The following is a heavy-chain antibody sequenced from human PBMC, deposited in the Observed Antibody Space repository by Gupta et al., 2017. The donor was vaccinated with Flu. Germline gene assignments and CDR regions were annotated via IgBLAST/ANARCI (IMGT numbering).Heavy chain of an antibody. CDR1: GFTFSSYE. CDR2: ISSSGSTI. CDR3: ARDPGGFSGTPLGYFDY. J-gene: IGHJ4*02. Sequence: EVQLVESGGRLVQPGGSLRLSCAASGFTFSSYEINWVRQATGKGLEWVSYISSSGSTICYADSVRGRFTISRDNAKNSLFLQMNSLRAEDTAVYYCARDPGGFSGTPLGYFDYWGQGTLVTVSS. D-gene: IGHD3-10*01. V-gene: IGHV3-48*03.